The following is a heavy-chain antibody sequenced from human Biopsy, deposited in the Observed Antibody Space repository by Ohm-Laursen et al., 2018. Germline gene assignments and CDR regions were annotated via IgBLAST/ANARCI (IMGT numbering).Heavy chain of an antibody. J-gene: IGHJ4*02. CDR2: IFYDGSNT. V-gene: IGHV3-30*03. Sequence: SLRLSCTASGFTFNNYGMQWVRQAPGKGLEWVAFIFYDGSNTYYADSVKGRFTISRDNSRDTLYLQMSSLRAEDTAVYYCARDSWWELLPNPTQPFDYWGQGTLVTVSS. CDR1: GFTFNNYG. CDR3: ARDSWWELLPNPTQPFDY. D-gene: IGHD1-26*01.